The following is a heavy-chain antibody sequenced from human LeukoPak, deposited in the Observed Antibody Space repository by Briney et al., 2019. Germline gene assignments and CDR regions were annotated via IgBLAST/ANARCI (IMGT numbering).Heavy chain of an antibody. CDR2: INHSGST. J-gene: IGHJ4*02. Sequence: SETLSLTCAVYGGSFSGYYWSWIRQPPRKGLEWIGEINHSGSTNYNPSLKSRVTISVDTSKNQFSLKLSSVTAADTAVYYCARGCAVAGPTDYWGQGTLVTVSS. V-gene: IGHV4-34*01. D-gene: IGHD6-19*01. CDR1: GGSFSGYY. CDR3: ARGCAVAGPTDY.